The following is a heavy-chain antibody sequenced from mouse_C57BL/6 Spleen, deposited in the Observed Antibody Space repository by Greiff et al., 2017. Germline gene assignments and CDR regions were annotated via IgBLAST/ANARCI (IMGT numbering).Heavy chain of an antibody. V-gene: IGHV1-64*01. J-gene: IGHJ4*01. CDR1: GYTFTSYW. Sequence: QVQLQQPGAELVKPGASVKLSCKASGYTFTSYWMHWVKQRPGQGLEWIGMIHPNSGSTTYNEKFKSKATLTVDKSSSTAYLQLSSLTSEDSAVYYCASPYDYDYAMDYWGQGTSVTVSS. CDR3: ASPYDYDYAMDY. CDR2: IHPNSGST. D-gene: IGHD2-4*01.